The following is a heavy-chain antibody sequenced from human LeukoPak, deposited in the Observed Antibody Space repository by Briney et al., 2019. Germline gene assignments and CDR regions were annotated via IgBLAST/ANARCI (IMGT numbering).Heavy chain of an antibody. J-gene: IGHJ3*02. CDR3: ARGAYYYDSSGYQVDAFDI. V-gene: IGHV4-4*07. CDR1: GGSISIYY. Sequence: PSETLSLTCTVSGGSISIYYWSWIRQPAGKGLEWIGRIYTSGSTNYNPSLKSRVTMSVDTSKNQFPLKLSSVTAADTAVYYCARGAYYYDSSGYQVDAFDIWGQGTMVTVSS. D-gene: IGHD3-22*01. CDR2: IYTSGST.